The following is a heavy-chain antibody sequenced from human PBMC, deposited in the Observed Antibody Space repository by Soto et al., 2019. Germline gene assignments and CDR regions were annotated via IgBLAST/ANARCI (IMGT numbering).Heavy chain of an antibody. CDR1: GGSIDTPNW. CDR3: AREGFDHRTDS. V-gene: IGHV4-4*02. CDR2: MYPSGSS. J-gene: IGHJ4*02. Sequence: QVQLQESGPGLVKPSETLSLTCAVSGGSIDTPNWWSWYRRPPGKGLEWIGEMYPSGSSNRNPSLNRRVTILLDTSNNHFSLKLTSLTAADTAIYYCAREGFDHRTDSWGQGIPVTVSS.